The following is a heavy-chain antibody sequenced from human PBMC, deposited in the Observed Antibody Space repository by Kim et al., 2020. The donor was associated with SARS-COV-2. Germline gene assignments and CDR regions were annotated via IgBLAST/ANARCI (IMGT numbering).Heavy chain of an antibody. Sequence: GGSLRLSCAASGFTFSSYGMHWVRQAPGKGLEWVAVISYDGSNKYYADSVKGRFTISRDNSKNTLYLQMNSLRAEDTAVYYCAKDLQLWSTLDYWGQGTLVTVSS. CDR3: AKDLQLWSTLDY. CDR1: GFTFSSYG. CDR2: ISYDGSNK. D-gene: IGHD5-18*01. J-gene: IGHJ4*02. V-gene: IGHV3-30*18.